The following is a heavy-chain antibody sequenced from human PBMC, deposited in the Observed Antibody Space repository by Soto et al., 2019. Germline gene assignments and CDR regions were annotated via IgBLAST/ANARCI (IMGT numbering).Heavy chain of an antibody. D-gene: IGHD4-17*01. V-gene: IGHV1-69*13. CDR1: GGTFSSYA. CDR2: IIPIFGTA. J-gene: IGHJ4*02. Sequence: GASVKVSCKASGGTFSSYAISWVRQAPGQGLEWMGGIIPIFGTANYAQKFQGRVTITADESTSTAYMELSSLRSEDTAVYYCASSMTTVTTMGYWGQGTLVTVSS. CDR3: ASSMTTVTTMGY.